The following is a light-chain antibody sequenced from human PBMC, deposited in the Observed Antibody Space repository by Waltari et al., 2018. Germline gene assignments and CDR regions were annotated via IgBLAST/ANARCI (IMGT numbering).Light chain of an antibody. J-gene: IGKJ1*01. CDR3: QHYVRLPAT. V-gene: IGKV3-20*01. Sequence: EIMLTQSPGTLSLSPGERATLSCRASQSISKYSAWYQQKPGQAPRLLIDGASSRATGIPDRFRGSGSGTDFSLTISRLEPQDFAVYYCQHYVRLPATFGQGTKVEIK. CDR2: GAS. CDR1: QSISKY.